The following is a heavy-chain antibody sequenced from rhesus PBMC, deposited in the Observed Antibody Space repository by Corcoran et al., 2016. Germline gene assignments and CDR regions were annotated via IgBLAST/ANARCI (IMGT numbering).Heavy chain of an antibody. V-gene: IGHV3S5*01. D-gene: IGHD1-20*01. CDR3: AKRGIAGTETHFDY. CDR1: GFTFSSYG. CDR2: INSGGRSK. J-gene: IGHJ4*01. Sequence: EVQLVETGGGLVQPGGSLKLSCAASGFTFSSYGMSWVGQAPCKGLECVSAINSGGRSKDDADAVKSRFTSSRDNSKNTLSLQMNSLRAEDTAVYYCAKRGIAGTETHFDYWGQGVLVTVSS.